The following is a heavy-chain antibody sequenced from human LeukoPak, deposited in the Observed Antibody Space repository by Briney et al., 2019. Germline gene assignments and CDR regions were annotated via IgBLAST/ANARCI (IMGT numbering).Heavy chain of an antibody. Sequence: GGSLRLSCTVGGFTSSSHWMSWVRQAPGKGLEWVGRIKNKGAGGTTDYAAPVKGRFTISRDDSKTTLYMQMNSLKTEDTAVYFCTTPLAVTPLSDNDHYWGQGTLVTVSS. D-gene: IGHD1-1*01. V-gene: IGHV3-15*01. CDR3: TTPLAVTPLSDNDHY. CDR2: IKNKGAGGTT. J-gene: IGHJ4*02. CDR1: GFTSSSHW.